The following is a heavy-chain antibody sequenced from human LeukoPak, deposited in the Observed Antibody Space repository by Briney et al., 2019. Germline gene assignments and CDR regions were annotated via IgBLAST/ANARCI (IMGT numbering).Heavy chain of an antibody. J-gene: IGHJ6*03. V-gene: IGHV3-48*01. D-gene: IGHD6-13*01. CDR2: ISSSSSTI. CDR3: ARDAIAAAGTQLPYYYYYMDV. Sequence: GGSLRLSCAASGFTFSSYEMNWVRQAPGKGLEWVSYISSSSSTIYYADSVKGRFTISRDNAKNSLYLQMNSLRSDDTAVYYCARDAIAAAGTQLPYYYYYMDVWGKGTTVTISS. CDR1: GFTFSSYE.